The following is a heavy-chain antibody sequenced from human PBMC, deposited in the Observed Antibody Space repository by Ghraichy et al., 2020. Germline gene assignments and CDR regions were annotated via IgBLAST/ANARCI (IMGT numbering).Heavy chain of an antibody. D-gene: IGHD2-15*01. CDR1: GGSFSNYY. J-gene: IGHJ4*02. CDR3: ARVQEYCSGGSCYFAPRTNYFDY. V-gene: IGHV4-34*01. Sequence: GSLRLSCAVYGGSFSNYYWSWIRQPPGKGLEWIGEVNHSGSTNYNPSLKSRVTISVDTSKNQFSLKLSSVTAADTAVYYCARVQEYCSGGSCYFAPRTNYFDYWGQGTLVTVSS. CDR2: VNHSGST.